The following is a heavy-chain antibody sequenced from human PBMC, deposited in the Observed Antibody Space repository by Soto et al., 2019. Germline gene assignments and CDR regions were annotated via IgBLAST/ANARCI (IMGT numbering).Heavy chain of an antibody. V-gene: IGHV4-39*01. J-gene: IGHJ4*02. D-gene: IGHD2-21*02. CDR3: ARQRTTVVTQAYFDH. CDR1: GESISSSSYY. CDR2: IYYSGRT. Sequence: SSETLALTCIVSGESISSSSYYWGWIRQPPGKGLEWIGSIYYSGRTYYNPSFKSRVTLSIDTSKNQFSLKLSSVTATDTAVYYCARQRTTVVTQAYFDHWGQGALVTVS.